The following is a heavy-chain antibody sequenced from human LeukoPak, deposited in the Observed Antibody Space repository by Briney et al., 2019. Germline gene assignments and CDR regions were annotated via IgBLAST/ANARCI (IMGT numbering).Heavy chain of an antibody. CDR3: ARGCRGSYWVYNWFDP. J-gene: IGHJ5*02. V-gene: IGHV3-21*01. CDR2: ISSSSSYI. Sequence: GGSLRLSCAASGFTFSSYSMNWVRQAPGKGLEWVSSISSSSSYIYYADSVKGRFTISRDNAKNSLYLQMNSLRAEDTAVYYCARGCRGSYWVYNWFDPWGQGTLVTVSS. D-gene: IGHD1-26*01. CDR1: GFTFSSYS.